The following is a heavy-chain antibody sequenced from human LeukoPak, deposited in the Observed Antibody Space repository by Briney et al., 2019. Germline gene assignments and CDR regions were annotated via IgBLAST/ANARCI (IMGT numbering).Heavy chain of an antibody. J-gene: IGHJ4*02. D-gene: IGHD3-22*01. CDR1: GFTFSCYW. Sequence: GGSLRLSCAASGFTFSCYWMSWVRQAPGKGLEWVANIKQDGSEKYYVDSVKGRFTISGDNAKNSLYLQMNSLRAEDTAVYYCARATYYYDSSDYYPLGYWGQGTLVTVSS. CDR3: ARATYYYDSSDYYPLGY. V-gene: IGHV3-7*04. CDR2: IKQDGSEK.